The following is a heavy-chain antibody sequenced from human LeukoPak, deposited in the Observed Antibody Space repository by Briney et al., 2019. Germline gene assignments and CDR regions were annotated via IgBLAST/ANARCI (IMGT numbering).Heavy chain of an antibody. CDR2: IYTSGSA. V-gene: IGHV4-61*02. D-gene: IGHD2/OR15-2a*01. CDR3: ARQSGVSFSYYYYMDV. CDR1: GGSISSGSYY. Sequence: SQTLSLTCTVSGGSISSGSYYWSWIRQPAGKGLEWIGRIYTSGSANYNPSLKSRVTISVDTSKNQFSLKLSSVTAADAAVYYCARQSGVSFSYYYYMDVWGKGTTVTVSS. J-gene: IGHJ6*03.